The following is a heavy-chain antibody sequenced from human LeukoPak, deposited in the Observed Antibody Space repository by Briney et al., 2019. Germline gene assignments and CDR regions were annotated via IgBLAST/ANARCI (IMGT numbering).Heavy chain of an antibody. CDR2: INPNSGGT. V-gene: IGHV1-2*02. CDR3: ARDRGYCSGGSCYPDY. D-gene: IGHD2-15*01. J-gene: IGHJ4*02. Sequence: ASVKVSCKASGYTFTSYYMHWVRQAPGQGLEWMGWINPNSGGTNYAQKFQGRVTMTRDTSISTAYMELSRLRSDDTAVYYCARDRGYCSGGSCYPDYWGQGTLVTVSS. CDR1: GYTFTSYY.